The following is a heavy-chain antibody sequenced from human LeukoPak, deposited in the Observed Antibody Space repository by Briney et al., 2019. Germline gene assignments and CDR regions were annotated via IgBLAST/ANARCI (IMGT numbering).Heavy chain of an antibody. V-gene: IGHV4-39*01. CDR3: AIDSGDHCVVY. J-gene: IGHJ4*02. CDR2: IYYDGST. Sequence: SSETLSPICTVSGGSISSSSYYWGWIRQAPGKGLEWIGSIYYDGSTHHNPSLKSRVTISADTSKNQYSLRLSSVTAADTAVYYCAIDSGDHCVVYCGQGTLVTVSS. CDR1: GGSISSSSYY. D-gene: IGHD1-26*01.